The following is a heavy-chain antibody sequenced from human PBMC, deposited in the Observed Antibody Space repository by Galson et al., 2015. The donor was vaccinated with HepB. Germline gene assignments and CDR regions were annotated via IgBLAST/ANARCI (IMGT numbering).Heavy chain of an antibody. CDR1: GYSFTQYW. J-gene: IGHJ4*02. CDR2: IYPGDSDT. Sequence: QSGAEVKKPGESLKISCKGSGYSFTQYWIGWVRQMPGKGLEWMGIIYPGDSDTRYSPSFQGQVTISTDKSISTAYLQWSSLKASDTAMYYCARVPPYDSSGFYLESYFDYWGQGTLVTVSS. CDR3: ARVPPYDSSGFYLESYFDY. D-gene: IGHD3-22*01. V-gene: IGHV5-51*01.